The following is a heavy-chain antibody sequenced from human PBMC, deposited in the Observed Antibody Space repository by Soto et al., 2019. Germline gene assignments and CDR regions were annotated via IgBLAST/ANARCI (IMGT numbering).Heavy chain of an antibody. CDR1: GYTFTGYY. D-gene: IGHD1-1*01. V-gene: IGHV1-2*02. CDR2: INPNSGGT. J-gene: IGHJ6*02. Sequence: VASVKVSCKASGYTFTGYYMHWVRQAPGQGLEWMGWINPNSGGTNYAQKFQGRVTMTRDTSISTAYMELSRLRSDDTAVYYCAILHTNDKRYYSYYGMDVWGQGTTVTVSS. CDR3: AILHTNDKRYYSYYGMDV.